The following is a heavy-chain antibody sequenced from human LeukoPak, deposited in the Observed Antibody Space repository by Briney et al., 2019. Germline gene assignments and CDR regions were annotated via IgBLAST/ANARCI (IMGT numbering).Heavy chain of an antibody. D-gene: IGHD4-17*01. V-gene: IGHV4-4*02. J-gene: IGHJ4*02. Sequence: PSETLSLTCAVSGGSISSSNWWSWVRQPPGKGLEWIGEIYHSGSTNYNPSLKSRVTISVDKSKNQFSLKLSSVTAADTAVYYCASFRLRGRAHDYWGQGTLVTVSS. CDR1: GGSISSSNW. CDR3: ASFRLRGRAHDY. CDR2: IYHSGST.